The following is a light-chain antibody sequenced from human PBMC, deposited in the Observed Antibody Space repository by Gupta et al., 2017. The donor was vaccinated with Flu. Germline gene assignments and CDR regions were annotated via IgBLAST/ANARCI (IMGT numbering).Light chain of an antibody. Sequence: QSALTQPASVSGSPGQSSTISCTGTSSDIGTYNLVSWYQQSPGKAPKLILYEATKRPSGISNRFSGSSSGITASLTISGLQSEDEAHYYCCSYAGSNSFVFGSGTKVTVL. J-gene: IGLJ1*01. V-gene: IGLV2-23*01. CDR1: SSDIGTYNL. CDR2: EAT. CDR3: CSYAGSNSFV.